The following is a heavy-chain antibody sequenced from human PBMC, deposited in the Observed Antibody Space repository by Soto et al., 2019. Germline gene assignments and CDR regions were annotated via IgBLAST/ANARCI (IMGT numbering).Heavy chain of an antibody. CDR3: ARVSGRYSGSYYYGMDV. J-gene: IGHJ6*02. CDR1: GYTFTSYG. CDR2: ISAYNGNT. Sequence: ASVKVSCKASGYTFTSYGISWVRQAPGQGLEWMGWISAYNGNTNYAQKLQGRVTMTTDTSTSTAYMELRSLRSDDTAVYYCARVSGRYSGSYYYGMDVWGQGTTVTVSS. V-gene: IGHV1-18*01. D-gene: IGHD1-26*01.